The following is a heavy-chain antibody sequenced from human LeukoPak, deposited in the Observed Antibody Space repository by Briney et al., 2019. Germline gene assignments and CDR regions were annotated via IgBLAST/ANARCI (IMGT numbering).Heavy chain of an antibody. J-gene: IGHJ4*02. V-gene: IGHV1-18*01. CDR1: GYTFTSYG. CDR2: ISAYNGNT. D-gene: IGHD4-11*01. CDR3: ARLGRDYYSNYGGLDY. Sequence: GASVKVSCKASGYTFTSYGISWVRQAPGQGLEWMGWISAYNGNTNYAQKLQGRVTMTTDTSTSTAYMELRSLRSDDTAVYYCARLGRDYYSNYGGLDYWGQGTLVTVSS.